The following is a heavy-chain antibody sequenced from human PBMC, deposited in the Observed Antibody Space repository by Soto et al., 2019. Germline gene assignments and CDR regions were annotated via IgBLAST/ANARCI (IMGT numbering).Heavy chain of an antibody. Sequence: SETLSLTCAVYGGSFSGHSWTWIRQSPGKGLEWIGDINHSGRVNYSPSLKSRVTISLDTSKNQFSLTLSAVTAADTAMYYCSTRAYDTNGYYRFDPWGQGTLVTVSS. CDR1: GGSFSGHS. J-gene: IGHJ5*01. D-gene: IGHD3-22*01. CDR3: STRAYDTNGYYRFDP. CDR2: INHSGRV. V-gene: IGHV4-34*01.